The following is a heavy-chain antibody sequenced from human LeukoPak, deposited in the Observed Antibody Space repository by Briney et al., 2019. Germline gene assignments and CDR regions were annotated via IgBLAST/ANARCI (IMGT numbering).Heavy chain of an antibody. CDR3: ARPRGWFDP. CDR2: INHRGST. D-gene: IGHD3-16*01. Sequence: SETLSLTCAVYGGSFSGYYWSWIRQPPGKGLEWIGEINHRGSTNYNPSLKSRVTISVDTSKNQFSLKLSSVTAADTAVYYCARPRGWFDPWGQGTLVTVSS. J-gene: IGHJ5*02. V-gene: IGHV4-34*01. CDR1: GGSFSGYY.